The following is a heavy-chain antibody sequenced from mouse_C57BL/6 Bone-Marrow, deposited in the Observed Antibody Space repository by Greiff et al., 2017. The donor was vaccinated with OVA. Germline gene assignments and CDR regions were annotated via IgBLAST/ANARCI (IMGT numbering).Heavy chain of an antibody. D-gene: IGHD1-1*01. CDR2: IDPSDSST. J-gene: IGHJ2*01. Sequence: VKLQQSGAELVMPGASVKLSCKASGYTFTSYWMHWVKQRPGQGLEWIGEIDPSDSSTNYNQKFKGKSTLTVDKSSSTAYMQLSSLTSEDSAVYYCAIYYGSSSNYFDYWGQGTTLTVSS. CDR3: AIYYGSSSNYFDY. V-gene: IGHV1-69*01. CDR1: GYTFTSYW.